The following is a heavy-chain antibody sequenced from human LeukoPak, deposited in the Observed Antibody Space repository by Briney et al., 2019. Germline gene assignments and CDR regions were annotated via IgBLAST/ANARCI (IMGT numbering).Heavy chain of an antibody. D-gene: IGHD2-8*01. J-gene: IGHJ4*02. V-gene: IGHV1-8*01. CDR1: GYTFTSYD. CDR2: MNPNSGNT. Sequence: ASVKVSCKASGYTFTSYDINWVRQATGQGLEWMGWMNPNSGNTGYAQKFQGRVTMTRNTSISTAYMELSSLRSEDTAVYYCAKLGRWANYYFDYWGQGTLVTVSS. CDR3: AKLGRWANYYFDY.